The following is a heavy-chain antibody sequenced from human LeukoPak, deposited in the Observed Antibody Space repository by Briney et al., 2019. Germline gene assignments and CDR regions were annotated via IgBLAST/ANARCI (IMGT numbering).Heavy chain of an antibody. CDR3: ARTMSSSGWYPGTY. D-gene: IGHD6-19*01. CDR2: TSSSGTI. CDR1: GFTFSSYE. V-gene: IGHV3-48*03. Sequence: GGSLRLSCAASGFTFSSYEMNWVRQAPGEGLEWVSYTSSSGTIYYADSVKGRFTISRDNAKNSLYLQMNSLRAEDTAVYYCARTMSSSGWYPGTYWGQGTLVTVSS. J-gene: IGHJ4*02.